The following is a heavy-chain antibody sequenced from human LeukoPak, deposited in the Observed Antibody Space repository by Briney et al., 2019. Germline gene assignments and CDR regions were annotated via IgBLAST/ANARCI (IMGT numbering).Heavy chain of an antibody. CDR3: ARQIVGARGFDY. V-gene: IGHV3-66*04. D-gene: IGHD1-26*01. CDR1: GFTVSSNY. J-gene: IGHJ4*02. CDR2: IYSGGST. Sequence: GGSLRLSCAASGFTVSSNYMSWVRQAPGKGLEWVSVIYSGGSTYYADSVKGRFTISRDNAKNSLYLQMNSLRAEDTAVYYCARQIVGARGFDYWGQGTLVTVSS.